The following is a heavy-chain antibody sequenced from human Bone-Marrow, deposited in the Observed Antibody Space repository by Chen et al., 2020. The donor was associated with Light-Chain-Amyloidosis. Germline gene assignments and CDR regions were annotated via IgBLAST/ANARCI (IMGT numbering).Heavy chain of an antibody. V-gene: IGHV5-51*01. J-gene: IGHJ4*02. CDR1: GYTFPNYW. CDR2: IYPDDSDA. CDR3: SSRSSGSTFDY. Sequence: EVQLEQSGPEVKKPGESLKISCKGSGYTFPNYWIGWVRQMPGKGLEWMGVIYPDDSDARSSPSFEGQVTISADKSLTTAYLQWRSLKASDPALYSCSSRSSGSTFDYWCQGTLVTVSS. D-gene: IGHD1-26*01.